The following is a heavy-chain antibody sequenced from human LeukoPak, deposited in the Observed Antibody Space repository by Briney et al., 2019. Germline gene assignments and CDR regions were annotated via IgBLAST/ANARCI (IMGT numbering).Heavy chain of an antibody. D-gene: IGHD6-13*01. CDR3: TRVFVGDEYSSSGY. CDR2: INSDGRST. V-gene: IGHV3-74*01. CDR1: GFTFSRYY. J-gene: IGHJ4*02. Sequence: GGSLRLSCAASGFTFSRYYMHWVRQAPGKGLGWVSRINSDGRSTNYADSVRGRFTVSRDNAKNTLYLQMNSLKVEDTAMYYCTRVFVGDEYSSSGYWGQGTLVIVSS.